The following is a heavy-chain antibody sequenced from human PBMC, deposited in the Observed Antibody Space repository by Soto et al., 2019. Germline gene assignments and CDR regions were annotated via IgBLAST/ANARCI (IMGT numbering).Heavy chain of an antibody. Sequence: GGSLRLSCAASEVTFSHSTVNWVRQAPGKGLEWVSLITPSSNVMLYGDSVKDRFTISRDNAKNSVFLQMNSLRADDTAVYYCARQGSLGQFDYWGQGTLVTVSS. D-gene: IGHD2-15*01. V-gene: IGHV3-48*01. J-gene: IGHJ4*02. CDR1: EVTFSHST. CDR3: ARQGSLGQFDY. CDR2: ITPSSNVM.